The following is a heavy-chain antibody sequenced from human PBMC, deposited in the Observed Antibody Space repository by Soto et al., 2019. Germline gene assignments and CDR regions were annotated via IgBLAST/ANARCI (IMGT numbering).Heavy chain of an antibody. CDR1: GFTFSSYA. CDR3: ARRGFEDYYGSGPYYYYMDV. D-gene: IGHD3-10*01. J-gene: IGHJ6*03. V-gene: IGHV3-23*01. CDR2: ISGSGGST. Sequence: GGSLRLSCAASGFTFSSYAMSWVRQAPGKGLEWVSAISGSGGSTYYADSVKGRFTISRDTSKNQFSLKLSSVTAADTAVYYCARRGFEDYYGSGPYYYYMDVWGKGTTVTVSS.